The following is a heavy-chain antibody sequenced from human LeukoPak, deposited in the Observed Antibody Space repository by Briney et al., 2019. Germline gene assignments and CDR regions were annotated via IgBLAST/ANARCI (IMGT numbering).Heavy chain of an antibody. D-gene: IGHD3-22*01. CDR2: IYYSGST. CDR1: GGSISSYY. J-gene: IGHJ6*02. Sequence: SETLSLTCTVSGGSISSYYWSWIRQPPGKGLEWIGYIYYSGSTNYNPSLKSRVTISVDTSKNQFSLKLSSVTAADTAVYYCSGAPGSYYDSSGYYYRYYGMDVWGQGTTVTVSS. V-gene: IGHV4-59*01. CDR3: SGAPGSYYDSSGYYYRYYGMDV.